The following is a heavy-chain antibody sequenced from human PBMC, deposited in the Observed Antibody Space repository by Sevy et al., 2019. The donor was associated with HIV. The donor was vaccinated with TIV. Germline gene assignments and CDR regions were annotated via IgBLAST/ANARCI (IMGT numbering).Heavy chain of an antibody. D-gene: IGHD3-22*01. Sequence: GGSLRLSCAASGFSVSNSYMSWVRQAPGKGLQWVSVIYSGDSTYYTDSVKGRFTISRDNSTNTLYLQMNSLRAEDTAVYYCARLSVYYYDSSGYYTTGHAFDIWGQGTMVTVSS. V-gene: IGHV3-53*01. CDR1: GFSVSNSY. J-gene: IGHJ3*02. CDR3: ARLSVYYYDSSGYYTTGHAFDI. CDR2: IYSGDST.